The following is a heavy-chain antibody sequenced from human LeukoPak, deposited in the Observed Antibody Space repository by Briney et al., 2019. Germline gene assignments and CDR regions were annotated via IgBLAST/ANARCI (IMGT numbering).Heavy chain of an antibody. D-gene: IGHD2-8*01. CDR1: VFTFSSYW. CDR2: INSDGSST. V-gene: IGHV3-74*01. Sequence: VGSLRLSCAASVFTFSSYWMHWVRQAPGKGLVWVSRINSDGSSTSYADSVKGRFTISRDNAKNTLYLQMNSLRAEDTAVYYCARYRHQYVDCFDPRGQGTLVTVSS. CDR3: ARYRHQYVDCFDP. J-gene: IGHJ5*02.